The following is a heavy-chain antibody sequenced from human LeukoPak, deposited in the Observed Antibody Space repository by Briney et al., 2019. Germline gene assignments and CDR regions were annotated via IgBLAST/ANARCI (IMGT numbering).Heavy chain of an antibody. CDR1: GDSFRSYH. D-gene: IGHD3-16*01. V-gene: IGHV4-59*01. CDR2: ISSSGST. Sequence: SETLSLTCTVSGDSFRSYHWSWLRQPPGKGLEWIGYISSSGSTSYNPSLKSRVTISVDMSKNQFSLKLSSVTAADTAVYYCARVGRGDHSWGSYYCDHWGQGTLVSVSS. J-gene: IGHJ4*02. CDR3: ARVGRGDHSWGSYYCDH.